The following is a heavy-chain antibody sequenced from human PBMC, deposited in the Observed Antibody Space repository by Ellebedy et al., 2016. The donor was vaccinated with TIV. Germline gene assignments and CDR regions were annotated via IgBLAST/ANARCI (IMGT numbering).Heavy chain of an antibody. CDR1: GFTFSDYY. J-gene: IGHJ4*02. CDR2: ISSSGTTR. Sequence: GESLKISCVASGFTFSDYYMSWIRQAPGKGLEWVSYISSSGTTRYYTDSVKDRFTVSRDNAKNSLFLQLSSLRAEDTAVYYCAIPSSDFWGQGTLVTVSS. V-gene: IGHV3-11*04. CDR3: AIPSSDF.